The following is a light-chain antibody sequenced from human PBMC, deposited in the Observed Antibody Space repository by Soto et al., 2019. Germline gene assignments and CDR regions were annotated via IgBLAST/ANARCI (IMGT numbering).Light chain of an antibody. V-gene: IGKV3-20*01. J-gene: IGKJ3*01. Sequence: EIVLTQSPGTLSLSPGERATLSCRASQSIASSSLGWYQQKPGQAPRLLIYGASSRATGIPDRFSGSGSGTDFTLSISRLEPEDFAVYYCQHYGTSPFTFGPGTKVEIK. CDR1: QSIASSS. CDR3: QHYGTSPFT. CDR2: GAS.